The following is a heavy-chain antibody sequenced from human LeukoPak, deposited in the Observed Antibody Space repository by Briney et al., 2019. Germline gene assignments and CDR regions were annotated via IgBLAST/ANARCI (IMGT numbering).Heavy chain of an antibody. Sequence: QPGRSLRLSCAASGFTFSSYGMHWVRQAPGKGLEWVAVIWYDGSNKYYADSVKGRFTISRDNSKNTLCLQMNSLRAEDTAVYYCARSLGSGSYPADYWGQGTLVTVSS. V-gene: IGHV3-33*01. CDR2: IWYDGSNK. D-gene: IGHD3-10*02. CDR3: ARSLGSGSYPADY. CDR1: GFTFSSYG. J-gene: IGHJ4*02.